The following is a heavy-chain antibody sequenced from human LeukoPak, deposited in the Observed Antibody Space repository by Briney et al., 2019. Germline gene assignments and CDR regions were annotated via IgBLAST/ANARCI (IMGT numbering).Heavy chain of an antibody. CDR2: TYYRSRWYN. Sequence: SQTLSLTCAISGDSVSSNSAARNWIRQSPSRGLEWLGRTYYRSRWYNDYAVSVKSRITINPDTSKNQFFLQPNSVTPEDTAVYYCASGAASLDYWGQGTLVTVSS. D-gene: IGHD4/OR15-4a*01. CDR3: ASGAASLDY. CDR1: GDSVSSNSAA. J-gene: IGHJ4*02. V-gene: IGHV6-1*01.